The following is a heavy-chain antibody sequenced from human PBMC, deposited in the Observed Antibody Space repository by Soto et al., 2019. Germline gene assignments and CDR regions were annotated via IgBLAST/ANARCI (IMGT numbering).Heavy chain of an antibody. CDR3: ARVLPTYYDFWSGYPNQYYFDY. CDR1: GGSFSCYY. Sequence: PSETLSLTCAVYGGSFSCYYWSWIRQPPGKGLEWIGEINHSGSTNYNPSLKSRVTISVDTSKNQFSLKLSSVTAADTAVYYCARVLPTYYDFWSGYPNQYYFDYWGQGTLVTVSS. CDR2: INHSGST. V-gene: IGHV4-34*01. D-gene: IGHD3-3*01. J-gene: IGHJ4*02.